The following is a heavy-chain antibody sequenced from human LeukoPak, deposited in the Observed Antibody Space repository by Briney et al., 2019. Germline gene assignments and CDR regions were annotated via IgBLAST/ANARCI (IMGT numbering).Heavy chain of an antibody. D-gene: IGHD3-10*01. CDR2: IYSYNGNT. CDR1: GYTFTNYG. V-gene: IGHV1-18*01. Sequence: ASVKVSCKASGYTFTNYGISWVRQAPGQGLEWMGWIYSYNGNTNYAQKFQGRVTMTTDTSTSTAYMELSSLRSEDTAVYYCARDSPGAHYYFDYWGQGTLVTVSS. J-gene: IGHJ4*02. CDR3: ARDSPGAHYYFDY.